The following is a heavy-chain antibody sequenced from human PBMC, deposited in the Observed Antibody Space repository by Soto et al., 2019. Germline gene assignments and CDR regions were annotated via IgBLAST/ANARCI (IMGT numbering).Heavy chain of an antibody. D-gene: IGHD3-3*01. J-gene: IGHJ6*02. CDR1: GCSISNGGYY. Sequence: NPXETLSLTCTVSGCSISNGGYYWTWIRQHPGKGLEWIGYIYYSGSTYYNPSLKSRVTISVDTSKNQFSLKLTSVTAADTAVYYCARDVTDFWSGHEGMDVWGQGTTVTVSS. CDR3: ARDVTDFWSGHEGMDV. V-gene: IGHV4-31*03. CDR2: IYYSGST.